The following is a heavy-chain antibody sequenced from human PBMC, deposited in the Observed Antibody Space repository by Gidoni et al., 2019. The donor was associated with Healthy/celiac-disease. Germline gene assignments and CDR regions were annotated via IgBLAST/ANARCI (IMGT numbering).Heavy chain of an antibody. CDR3: ARSIVGDSTKYYFDY. V-gene: IGHV3-21*01. Sequence: EVQLVESGGGLVKPGGSLRPSCAASGFPFSAYSMNWVRQAPGKGLEWVSSISSSSSYIYYADSVKGRFTISRDNAKNSLYLQMNSLRAEDTAVYYCARSIVGDSTKYYFDYWGQGTLVTVSS. CDR2: ISSSSSYI. CDR1: GFPFSAYS. J-gene: IGHJ4*02. D-gene: IGHD1-26*01.